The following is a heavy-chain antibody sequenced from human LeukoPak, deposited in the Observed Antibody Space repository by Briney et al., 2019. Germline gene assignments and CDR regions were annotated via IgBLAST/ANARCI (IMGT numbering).Heavy chain of an antibody. CDR3: ARLHARQAIGYSGGWIAFDI. CDR1: GFNVSANY. CDR2: IYSSGST. J-gene: IGHJ3*02. V-gene: IGHV3-53*01. D-gene: IGHD5-12*01. Sequence: GGSLRLSCAASGFNVSANYMTWVRQAPGKGLEWVSVIYSSGSTYYADSVRGRFTLSRDNSKNTLYLHMNSLRVEDTAVYYCARLHARQAIGYSGGWIAFDIWGQGTMVTVSS.